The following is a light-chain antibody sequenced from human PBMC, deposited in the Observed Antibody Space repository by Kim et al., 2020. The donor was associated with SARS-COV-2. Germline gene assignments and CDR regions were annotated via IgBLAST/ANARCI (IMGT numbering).Light chain of an antibody. CDR2: YDS. J-gene: IGLJ3*02. V-gene: IGLV3-21*04. CDR3: QVWDSSSDTRV. Sequence: SYELTQPPSVSVAPGQTASITCGGNNIGSKNAHWYQQKPGQAPVLVIYYDSDRPSGIPERFSGSNSGNTATLTISRVEAGDEADYYCQVWDSSSDTRVFGGGTKLTVL. CDR1: NIGSKN.